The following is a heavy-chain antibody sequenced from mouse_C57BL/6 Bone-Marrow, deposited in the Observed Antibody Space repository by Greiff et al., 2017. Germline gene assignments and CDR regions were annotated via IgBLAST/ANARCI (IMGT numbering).Heavy chain of an antibody. D-gene: IGHD1-1*01. CDR1: GYTFTSYW. V-gene: IGHV1-69*01. CDR2: IDPSDSYT. CDR3: ARSFYYDGSSCAMDY. Sequence: QVQLQQPGAELVMPGASVKLSCKASGYTFTSYWMHWAKQRPGQGLEWIGEIDPSDSYTNYNQKFKGKSTLTVDKSSSTAYMQLSSLTSEDSAVNYCARSFYYDGSSCAMDYWGQGSSGTVSS. J-gene: IGHJ4*01.